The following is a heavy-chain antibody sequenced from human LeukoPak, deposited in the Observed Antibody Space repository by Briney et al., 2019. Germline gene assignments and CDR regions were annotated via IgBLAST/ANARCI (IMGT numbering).Heavy chain of an antibody. D-gene: IGHD6-13*01. J-gene: IGHJ3*02. CDR1: GFTFSTFA. V-gene: IGHV3-30-3*01. CDR3: ARPGYGLAAAGTEDAFDI. CDR2: ISHDGSNK. Sequence: GGSLRLSCVASGFTFSTFAMHWVRQAPGKGLEWVAVISHDGSNKYYADSVKGRFTISRDNAKNSLYLQMNSLRAEDTAVYYCARPGYGLAAAGTEDAFDIWGQGTMVTVSS.